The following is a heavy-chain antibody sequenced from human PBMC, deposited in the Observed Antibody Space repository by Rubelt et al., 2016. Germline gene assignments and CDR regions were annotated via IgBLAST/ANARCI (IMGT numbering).Heavy chain of an antibody. CDR2: INHSGST. V-gene: IGHV4-34*01. D-gene: IGHD6-13*01. CDR3: ARGLARAAAAPRRLWFDP. J-gene: IGHJ5*02. CDR1: GGSFSGYY. Sequence: QVQLQQWGAGLLKPSETLSLTCAVYGGSFSGYYWSWIRQPPGKGLEWIGEINHSGSTNYNPSLKSHVTISVDTSKNRCARKLSSGTAADTAVYYCARGLARAAAAPRRLWFDPWGQGTLVTVSS.